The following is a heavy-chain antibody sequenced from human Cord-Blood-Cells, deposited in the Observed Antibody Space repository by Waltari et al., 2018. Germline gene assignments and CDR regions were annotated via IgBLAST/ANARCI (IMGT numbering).Heavy chain of an antibody. D-gene: IGHD3-22*01. V-gene: IGHV1-2*02. CDR1: GYTFTGYY. J-gene: IGHJ4*02. CDR2: INPNSGDT. Sequence: QVQLVQSGAEVKKPGASVKVSCKASGYTFTGYYMHWVRQAPGQGLEWMGWINPNSGDTNYAQKFQGRVTMTRDTSISTAYMELSRLRSDDTAVYYCARARDNYDSSGYYFDYWGQGTLVTVSS. CDR3: ARARDNYDSSGYYFDY.